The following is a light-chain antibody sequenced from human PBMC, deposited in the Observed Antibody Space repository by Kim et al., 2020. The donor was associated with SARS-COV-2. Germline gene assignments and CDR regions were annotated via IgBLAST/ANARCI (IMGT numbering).Light chain of an antibody. CDR3: LQYGTSPA. CDR1: QSVSSNS. Sequence: FSPGERPTLSRRASQSVSSNSLAWHPQKPCQAPRLLIYGASNRATGIPDRFSGSGSGTDFTLTISRLEPEDFAVYYCLQYGTSPAFGQGTKVDIK. V-gene: IGKV3-20*01. CDR2: GAS. J-gene: IGKJ1*01.